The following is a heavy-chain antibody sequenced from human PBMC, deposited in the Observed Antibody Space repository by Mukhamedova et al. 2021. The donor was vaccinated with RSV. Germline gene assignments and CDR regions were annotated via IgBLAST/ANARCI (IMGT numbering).Heavy chain of an antibody. CDR2: INPSSAIT. CDR1: TNNY. Sequence: TNNYIHWVRHAPGQGLEWMGIINPSSAITTFAQKFQGRVTLTRDTSTSTVYMELRSLRSEDTAVYYCARGIRAYCTSTSCQSYWG. CDR3: ARGIRAYCTSTSCQSY. J-gene: IGHJ1*01. D-gene: IGHD2-2*01. V-gene: IGHV1-46*01.